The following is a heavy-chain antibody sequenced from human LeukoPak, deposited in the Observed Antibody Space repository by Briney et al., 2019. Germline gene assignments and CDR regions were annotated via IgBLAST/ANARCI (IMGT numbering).Heavy chain of an antibody. V-gene: IGHV3-48*01. D-gene: IGHD3-22*01. Sequence: GGSLRLSCAASGFTFSSYSMNWVRQAPGKGLEWVSYISSSSSTIYYADSVKGRFTISRDNAKNSLYLQMNSLRAEDTAVYYCARGWPMIVVDSPGTWGQGTLVTVSS. J-gene: IGHJ5*02. CDR1: GFTFSSYS. CDR3: ARGWPMIVVDSPGT. CDR2: ISSSSSTI.